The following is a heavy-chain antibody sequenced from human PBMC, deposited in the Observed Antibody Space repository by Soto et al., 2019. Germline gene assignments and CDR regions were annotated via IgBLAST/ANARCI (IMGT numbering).Heavy chain of an antibody. V-gene: IGHV1-69*01. CDR1: GGTFSNYA. J-gene: IGHJ4*02. D-gene: IGHD3-3*01. CDR3: ARASVRLLEWSHGGYFDY. CDR2: IIPMFGTA. Sequence: QVQLVQSGAEVKKPGSSVKVSCKASGGTFSNYAISWVRQAPGQGLEWMGGIIPMFGTANYAQKFQGRVTITADESTSTTYMELSSLRSEDTAVYYCARASVRLLEWSHGGYFDYWGQGTLVTVSS.